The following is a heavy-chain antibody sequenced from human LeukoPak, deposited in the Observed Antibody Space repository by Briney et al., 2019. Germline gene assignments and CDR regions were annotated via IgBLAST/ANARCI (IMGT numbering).Heavy chain of an antibody. Sequence: GGSLRLSCAASGFTLSSYAMSWVRQAPGKGLEWVSAISGSGGSTYYADSVKGRFTISRDNSKNTLYLQMNSLRAEDTAIYYCAKMFLKLGADYWGQGTLVTVSS. CDR1: GFTLSSYA. CDR3: AKMFLKLGADY. D-gene: IGHD7-27*01. CDR2: ISGSGGST. V-gene: IGHV3-23*01. J-gene: IGHJ4*02.